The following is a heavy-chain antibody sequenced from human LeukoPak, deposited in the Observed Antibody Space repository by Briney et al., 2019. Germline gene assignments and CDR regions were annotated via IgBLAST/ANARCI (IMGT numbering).Heavy chain of an antibody. Sequence: PSQTLSLTCAVSGGSISSGGYSWSWIRQPPGKGLEWIGYIYHSGSTYYNPSLKSRVTISVDTSKNQFSLKLSSVTAADTAVYYCAREGDSSVKSAFDIWGQGTMVTVSS. V-gene: IGHV4-30-2*01. J-gene: IGHJ3*02. CDR3: AREGDSSVKSAFDI. D-gene: IGHD3-22*01. CDR1: GGSISSGGYS. CDR2: IYHSGST.